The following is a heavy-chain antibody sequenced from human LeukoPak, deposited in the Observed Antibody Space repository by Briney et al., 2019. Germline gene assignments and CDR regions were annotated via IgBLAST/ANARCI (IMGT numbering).Heavy chain of an antibody. D-gene: IGHD4-17*01. V-gene: IGHV3-7*01. CDR3: ARDRPTWGNDYGDYGWFDP. J-gene: IGHJ5*02. CDR2: IKQDGSEK. CDR1: GFTFSSYW. Sequence: GGSLRLSCAASGFTFSSYWMSWVRQAPGKGLEWVANIKQDGSEKYYVDSVKGRFTISRDNAKNSLYLQMNSLRAEDTAVYYCARDRPTWGNDYGDYGWFDPWGQGTLVTVSS.